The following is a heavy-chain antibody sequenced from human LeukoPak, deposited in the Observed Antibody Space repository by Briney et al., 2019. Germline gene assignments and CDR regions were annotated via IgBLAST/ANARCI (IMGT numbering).Heavy chain of an antibody. CDR3: ASAVSSGWYGD. Sequence: GGSLRLSCAASGFTFSSYDMHCVRQATGKGLEWVSAIGPAGDTYYPGSVRGRFTISRENAKNSLYLQMNSLRAGDTAVYYCASAVSSGWYGDWGQGTLLTVSS. D-gene: IGHD6-19*01. V-gene: IGHV3-13*01. CDR2: IGPAGDT. CDR1: GFTFSSYD. J-gene: IGHJ4*02.